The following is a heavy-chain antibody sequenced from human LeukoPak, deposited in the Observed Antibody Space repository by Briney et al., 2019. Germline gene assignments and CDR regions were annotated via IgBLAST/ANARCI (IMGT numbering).Heavy chain of an antibody. CDR3: ARGSSSGYYSFDY. D-gene: IGHD3-22*01. CDR2: IYYSGST. Sequence: SETLSLTCTVSGGSISSYYWSWIRQPPGKGLEWIGNIYYSGSTNYNPSLKSRVTMSVDTSKNQFSLKLSSVTAADTAVYYCARGSSSGYYSFDYWGQGTLVTVSS. CDR1: GGSISSYY. J-gene: IGHJ4*02. V-gene: IGHV4-59*01.